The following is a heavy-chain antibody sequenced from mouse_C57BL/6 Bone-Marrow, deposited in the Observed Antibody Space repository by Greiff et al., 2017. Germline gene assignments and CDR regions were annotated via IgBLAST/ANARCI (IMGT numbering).Heavy chain of an antibody. J-gene: IGHJ3*01. V-gene: IGHV1-52*01. Sequence: QVQLQQPGAELVRPGSSVKLSCKASGYTFTSYWMHWVKQRPIQGLEWIGNIDPSDSETHYNQKFKDKATLTVDKSSSTAYMQISSLTSEDSAVYRRAKYDCNCVVFAYWGQGTLVTVSA. CDR1: GYTFTSYW. CDR2: IDPSDSET. CDR3: AKYDCNCVVFAY. D-gene: IGHD2-4*01.